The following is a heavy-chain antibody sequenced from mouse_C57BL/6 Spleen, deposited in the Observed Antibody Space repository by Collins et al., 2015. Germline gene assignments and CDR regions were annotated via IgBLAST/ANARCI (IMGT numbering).Heavy chain of an antibody. CDR2: ISYSGST. Sequence: DVQLQESGPGLVKPSQSLSLTCTVTGYSITSDYAWNWIRQFPGNKLEWMGYISYSGSTSYNPSLKSRISITRDTSKNQFFLQLNSVTTEDTATYYCANNDGSFAYWGQGTLVTVSA. CDR1: GYSITSDYA. D-gene: IGHD2-3*01. J-gene: IGHJ3*01. V-gene: IGHV3-2*02. CDR3: ANNDGSFAY.